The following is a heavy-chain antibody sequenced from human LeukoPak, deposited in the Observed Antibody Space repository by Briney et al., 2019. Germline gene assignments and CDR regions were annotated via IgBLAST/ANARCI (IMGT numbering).Heavy chain of an antibody. Sequence: SQTLSLTCAVYGGSLSGYYWSWIRQPPGQGREWIGEINHSVSTTYNTTLKRRVTISVDTSKNQFSRKLSSVTAAHTAVYYCARDGYSRFNYWGQGTRVTFSS. J-gene: IGHJ4*02. V-gene: IGHV4-34*01. CDR2: INHSVST. CDR1: GGSLSGYY. D-gene: IGHD5-24*01. CDR3: ARDGYSRFNY.